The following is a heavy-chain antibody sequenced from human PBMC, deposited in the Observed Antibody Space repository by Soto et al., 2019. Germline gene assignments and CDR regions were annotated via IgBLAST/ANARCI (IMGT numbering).Heavy chain of an antibody. V-gene: IGHV3-43*01. CDR2: ISWDGGST. CDR3: ARDPDRVAVAGYFDY. J-gene: IGHJ4*02. Sequence: EVQLVESGGVVVQPGGSLRLSCAASGFTFDDYTMHWVRQAPGKGLEWVSLISWDGGSTYYADSVKGRFTISRDNSKNSLYLQMNSLRAEDTAVYYCARDPDRVAVAGYFDYWGQGTLVTVSS. D-gene: IGHD6-19*01. CDR1: GFTFDDYT.